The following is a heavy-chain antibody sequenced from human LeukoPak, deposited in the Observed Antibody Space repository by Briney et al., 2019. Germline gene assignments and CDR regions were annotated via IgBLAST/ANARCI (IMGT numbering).Heavy chain of an antibody. CDR1: GFTFSSYD. Sequence: PGGSLRLPCAASGFTFSSYDTHWVRQAPGKGLEGVASIRYDGSNKYFADSVKGRFTISRDNSKNTVYLQMNSLRPDDTAVHYCAKGYDGDKARGYYAYMDVWGKGTTVTVSS. J-gene: IGHJ6*03. V-gene: IGHV3-30*02. CDR2: IRYDGSNK. CDR3: AKGYDGDKARGYYAYMDV. D-gene: IGHD4-17*01.